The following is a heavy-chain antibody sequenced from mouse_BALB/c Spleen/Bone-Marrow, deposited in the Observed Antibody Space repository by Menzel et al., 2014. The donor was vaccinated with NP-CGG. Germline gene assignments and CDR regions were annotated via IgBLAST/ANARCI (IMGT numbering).Heavy chain of an antibody. CDR3: AGITTVDY. D-gene: IGHD1-1*01. J-gene: IGHJ4*01. CDR1: GFTFSGYA. Sequence: EVKLQESGGGLVKPGGSLKLSCAASGFTFSGYAMSWVRQTPEKRLEWVASISSGGTTYYPDSVKGRFTISRDNARNILYLQMSSLRSEGTAVYYCAGITTVDYWGQGTSVTVSS. V-gene: IGHV5-6-5*01. CDR2: ISSGGTT.